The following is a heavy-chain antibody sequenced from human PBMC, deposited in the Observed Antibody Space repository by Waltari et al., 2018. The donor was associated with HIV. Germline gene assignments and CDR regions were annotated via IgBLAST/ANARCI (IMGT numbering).Heavy chain of an antibody. J-gene: IGHJ4*02. Sequence: EVQVLESGGGLVQPGGSLSLSCAASGFTFSNYALHWVRQAPGKGLGWVSRSSGSGDSTYYTDSVKGRFTISRDNSKNTLYLQMNSLRAEDTAVYYCAKTMMRTGTVDYWGQGTLVTVSS. D-gene: IGHD3-22*01. CDR2: SSGSGDST. V-gene: IGHV3-23*01. CDR1: GFTFSNYA. CDR3: AKTMMRTGTVDY.